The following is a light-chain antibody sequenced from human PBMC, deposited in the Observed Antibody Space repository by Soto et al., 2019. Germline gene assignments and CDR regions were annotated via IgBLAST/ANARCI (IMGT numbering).Light chain of an antibody. CDR1: QSVSSSY. CDR3: QQYGSSPTIT. J-gene: IGKJ5*01. Sequence: EIVLTQSPGTLSLSPGERVTLSCRASQSVSSSYLAWYQQKPGQAPRLLIYGASSRATGIPDRFSGSGSGTDFTLTISRLEPEDFAVYYCQQYGSSPTITFGQGKRLEIK. CDR2: GAS. V-gene: IGKV3-20*01.